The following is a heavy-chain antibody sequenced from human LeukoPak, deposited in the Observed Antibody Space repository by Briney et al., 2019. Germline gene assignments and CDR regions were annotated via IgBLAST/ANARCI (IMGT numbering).Heavy chain of an antibody. J-gene: IGHJ6*03. Sequence: SETLSLTCAVYGGSFSGYYWSWIRQPPGKGLEWIGYIYHSGSTYYNPSLKSRVTISVDRSKNQFSLKLSSVTAADTAVYYCARREKWSSSWYSHYYMDVWGKGTTVTVSS. CDR2: IYHSGST. V-gene: IGHV4-34*01. CDR1: GGSFSGYY. D-gene: IGHD6-13*01. CDR3: ARREKWSSSWYSHYYMDV.